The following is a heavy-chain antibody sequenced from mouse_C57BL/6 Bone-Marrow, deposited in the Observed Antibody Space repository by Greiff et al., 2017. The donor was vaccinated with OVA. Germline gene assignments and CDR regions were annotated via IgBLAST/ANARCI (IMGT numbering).Heavy chain of an antibody. D-gene: IGHD3-3*01. V-gene: IGHV1-19*01. J-gene: IGHJ2*01. CDR2: TNPYNGGT. Sequence: EVQLQESGPVLVKPGASVKMSCKASGYTFTDYYMNWVKQSHGKSLEWIGVTNPYNGGTSYNQKFKGKATLTVDKSSSTAYMELNSLTSEDSAVYYCARTPLGLYYFDYWGQGTTLTVSS. CDR3: ARTPLGLYYFDY. CDR1: GYTFTDYY.